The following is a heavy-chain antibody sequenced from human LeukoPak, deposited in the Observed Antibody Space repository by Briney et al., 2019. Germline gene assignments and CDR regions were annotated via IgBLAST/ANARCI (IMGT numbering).Heavy chain of an antibody. CDR1: GGSISSSSYY. CDR3: ARPRGEDFWTVMGAFDI. CDR2: IYYSGST. J-gene: IGHJ3*02. V-gene: IGHV4-39*01. D-gene: IGHD3/OR15-3a*01. Sequence: SETLSLTRTVSGGSISSSSYYWGWIRQPPGKGLEWIGSIYYSGSTYYDPSLKSRVTISVGTSKNQFSLKLSSVTAADTAVYYCARPRGEDFWTVMGAFDIWGQGTMVTVSS.